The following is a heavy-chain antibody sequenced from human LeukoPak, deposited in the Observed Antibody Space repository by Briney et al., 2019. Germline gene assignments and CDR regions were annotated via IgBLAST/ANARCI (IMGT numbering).Heavy chain of an antibody. D-gene: IGHD2-15*01. V-gene: IGHV4-61*05. J-gene: IGHJ4*02. CDR2: GGSTYSTGST. CDR3: ARAPNRGGTRGSYFDF. CDR1: GDSTSSSNYD. Sequence: SETLSLTCTVSGDSTSSSNYDWGWLRQPPGTGLEWIGTVLYGGSTYSTGSTYYNPSLQSRLTISVERSKNHLSLRLTSVTAADTAVYYCARAPNRGGTRGSYFDFWGQGTLVTVSS.